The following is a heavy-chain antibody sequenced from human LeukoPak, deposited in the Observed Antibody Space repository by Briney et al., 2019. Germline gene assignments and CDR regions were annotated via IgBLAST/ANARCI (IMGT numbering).Heavy chain of an antibody. Sequence: GGSLGLSCAASGFTFSDSWMSWVRQAPGKGLEWVANMNQDGSAKGYVDSVKGRFTISRDNARNSLYLQMSSLRPEDAAVYYCATYTHWVAGDVWGQGTTVTVSS. V-gene: IGHV3-7*01. CDR3: ATYTHWVAGDV. CDR2: MNQDGSAK. D-gene: IGHD3-16*01. J-gene: IGHJ6*02. CDR1: GFTFSDSW.